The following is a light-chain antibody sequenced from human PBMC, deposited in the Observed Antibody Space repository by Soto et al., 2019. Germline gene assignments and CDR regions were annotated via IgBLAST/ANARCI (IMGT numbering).Light chain of an antibody. CDR3: QQRGGWPLT. CDR1: QGVGRV. V-gene: IGKV3-11*01. Sequence: EIVLTQSPATLSLSPGERAALSCRASQGVGRVLAWYQQKPGQAPRLLIYDTSNRATGIPARFSGSVSVTDFTLAIDTLEPEDFAVYYCQQRGGWPLTFGGGTKVEIK. J-gene: IGKJ4*01. CDR2: DTS.